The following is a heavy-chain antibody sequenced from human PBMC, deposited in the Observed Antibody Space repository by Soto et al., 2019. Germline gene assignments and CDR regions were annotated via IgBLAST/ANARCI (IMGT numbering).Heavy chain of an antibody. CDR1: GGSISSSSYY. J-gene: IGHJ5*02. V-gene: IGHV4-30-4*08. Sequence: SETLSLTCTVSGGSISSSSYYWGWIRQPPGKGLEWIGYIYYSGSTYYNPSLKSRVTISVDTSKNQFSLKLSSVTAADTAVYYCARVPATAINWFDPWGQGTLVTVSS. CDR3: ARVPATAINWFDP. CDR2: IYYSGST. D-gene: IGHD2-2*02.